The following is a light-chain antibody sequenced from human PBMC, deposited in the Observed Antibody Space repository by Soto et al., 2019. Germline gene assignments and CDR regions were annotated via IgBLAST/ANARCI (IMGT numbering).Light chain of an antibody. V-gene: IGKV3-15*01. J-gene: IGKJ1*01. CDR3: QQYESWPRT. CDR2: DAT. Sequence: EVVMTQSPATLSVSPGERATLSCKASQSVRNNLVWYQQKPGQAPRPIIYDATTRATGIPVRFSGSGSGTEFTLTISSLQSEDVAVYYCQQYESWPRTFGQGTKVDIK. CDR1: QSVRNN.